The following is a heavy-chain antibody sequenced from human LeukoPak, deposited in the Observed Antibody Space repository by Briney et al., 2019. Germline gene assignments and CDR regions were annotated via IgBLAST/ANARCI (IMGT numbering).Heavy chain of an antibody. V-gene: IGHV3-30*02. D-gene: IGHD5-24*01. CDR3: ERDPSAHGQYIDF. J-gene: IGHJ4*02. CDR1: GFTFSNYF. CDR2: IHFDGNNK. Sequence: PGGSLTLTYAASGFTFSNYFIHWVRQAPGKGLEWVAFIHFDGNNKYYADSVKGRFSISRDNSKNTLYVQMNSLRVEDTAVYYCERDPSAHGQYIDFWGKGALVTVSS.